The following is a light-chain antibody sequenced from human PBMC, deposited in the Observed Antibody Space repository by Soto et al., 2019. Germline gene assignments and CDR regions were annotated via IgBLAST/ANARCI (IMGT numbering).Light chain of an antibody. J-gene: IGKJ4*01. CDR1: QSVRIY. Sequence: EIVLTQSPATLSLSPGERATLSCRASQSVRIYLAWYQQKPGQPPRLLIDGASNRATGTPARFSGSGSGTDFTLTISSLEPEDFAIYYCQHRNSWSLSFGGGTRVEIK. CDR2: GAS. CDR3: QHRNSWSLS. V-gene: IGKV3-11*01.